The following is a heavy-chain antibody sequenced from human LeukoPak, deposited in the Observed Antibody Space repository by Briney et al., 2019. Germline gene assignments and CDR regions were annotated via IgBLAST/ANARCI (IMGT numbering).Heavy chain of an antibody. CDR3: ARKGLLDFWSGREDLAIDS. CDR2: IYYSGST. Sequence: PSETLSLTFTVSGGSIISGGYYWSWIRQHPGNGLEWIGYIYYSGSTYYNPSLKSRVTISVDTSKNQFSLKLSSVTAADTAVYYCARKGLLDFWSGREDLAIDSWGQGTLVTVSS. J-gene: IGHJ4*02. CDR1: GGSIISGGYY. D-gene: IGHD3-3*01. V-gene: IGHV4-31*03.